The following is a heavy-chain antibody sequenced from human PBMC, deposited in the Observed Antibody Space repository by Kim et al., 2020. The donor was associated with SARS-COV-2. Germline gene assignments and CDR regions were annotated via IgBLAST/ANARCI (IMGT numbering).Heavy chain of an antibody. V-gene: IGHV3-30*18. D-gene: IGHD6-19*01. J-gene: IGHJ6*02. Sequence: GGSLRLSCAASGFTFSSYGMHWVRQAPGKGLEWVAVISYDGSNKYYADSVKGRFTISRDNSKNTLYLQMNSLRAEDTAVYYCAKENYPGDSSGWTYYYYGMDVLGQGTTVTVSS. CDR1: GFTFSSYG. CDR3: AKENYPGDSSGWTYYYYGMDV. CDR2: ISYDGSNK.